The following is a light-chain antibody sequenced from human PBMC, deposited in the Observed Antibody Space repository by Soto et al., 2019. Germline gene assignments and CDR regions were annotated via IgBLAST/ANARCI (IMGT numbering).Light chain of an antibody. CDR3: QQYNSYSRT. V-gene: IGKV1-5*01. Sequence: DIQMTQSPSTLSASVGDRVTITCRASQSISSWLAWYQQKPGKAPKLLIYDASSLESGVPSRFSGSGSGTEFTHTISSLQPYDCATYYCQQYNSYSRTFGQGTNVDI. J-gene: IGKJ1*01. CDR2: DAS. CDR1: QSISSW.